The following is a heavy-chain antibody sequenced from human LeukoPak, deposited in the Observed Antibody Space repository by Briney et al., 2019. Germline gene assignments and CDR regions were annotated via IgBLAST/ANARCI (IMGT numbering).Heavy chain of an antibody. CDR2: INHSGSA. CDR1: GGSFSGYY. CDR3: ARGGFHYYYYGMDV. V-gene: IGHV4-34*01. Sequence: SETLSLTCAVSGGSFSGYYWTWIRQPPGKELEWIGEINHSGSANYNPSLKSRVTISLDTSKNQFSLKLSSVTAADTAVYYCARGGFHYYYYGMDVWGQGTTVTVSS. J-gene: IGHJ6*02.